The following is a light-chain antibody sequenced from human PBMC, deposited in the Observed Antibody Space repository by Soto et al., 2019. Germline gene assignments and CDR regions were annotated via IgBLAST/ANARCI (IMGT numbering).Light chain of an antibody. CDR2: DDT. J-gene: IGLJ1*01. CDR3: QVWDRGSDRYV. Sequence: SYELTQPPSVSVAPGQTARIACWGANLGSKNVNWHQQKPGEAPVLVVYDDTDRPSGNPEGFSGSKSANSATLTISRVEAGDEADYYCQVWDRGSDRYVFGPGTKVTVL. V-gene: IGLV3-21*02. CDR1: NLGSKN.